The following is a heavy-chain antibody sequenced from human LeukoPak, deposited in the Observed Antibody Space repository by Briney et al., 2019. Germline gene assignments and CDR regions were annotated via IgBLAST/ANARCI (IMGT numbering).Heavy chain of an antibody. Sequence: GGSLRLSCAASRFTLSSYAMSWVRQAPGKGLEWVAAISGSGGRTYYADSVKGRFTISRDNSKNTLSLQMNSLRDEDTATYYCAKEVYCGRDCYNPGYGVDVWGQGTTVTVSS. J-gene: IGHJ6*02. D-gene: IGHD2-21*02. CDR1: RFTLSSYA. CDR2: ISGSGGRT. V-gene: IGHV3-23*01. CDR3: AKEVYCGRDCYNPGYGVDV.